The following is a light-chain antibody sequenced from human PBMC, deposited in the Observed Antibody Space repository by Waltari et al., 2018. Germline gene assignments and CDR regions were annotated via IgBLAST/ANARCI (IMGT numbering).Light chain of an antibody. V-gene: IGKV3-20*01. CDR3: QQYGSSPRT. CDR1: QSVTTSF. J-gene: IGKJ1*01. CDR2: GAS. Sequence: EIVLTHSPGTLSLSPGDRAPLPCRASQSVTTSFLAWDQQKPGHAPRLLIYGASTRATGIPDRFSGSGSGTDFTLTISRLEPEDFAVYYCQQYGSSPRTFGHGTKVEIK.